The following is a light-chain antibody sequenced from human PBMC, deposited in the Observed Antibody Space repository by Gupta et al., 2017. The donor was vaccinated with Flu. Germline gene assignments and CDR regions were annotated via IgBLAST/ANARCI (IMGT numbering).Light chain of an antibody. J-gene: IGLJ1*01. CDR3: ETWDTSAHV. CDR2: IERSGSY. Sequence: QPVLIQSSSASASLGSSVKLTCPLSNGHNINIITWHQQQPGKAPRYLMKIERSGSYKRGSGVPDRFSGSSSGADRSLTISSLQAEDEAGYYCETWDTSAHVFGSGTKVTVL. CDR1: NGHNINI. V-gene: IGLV4-60*03.